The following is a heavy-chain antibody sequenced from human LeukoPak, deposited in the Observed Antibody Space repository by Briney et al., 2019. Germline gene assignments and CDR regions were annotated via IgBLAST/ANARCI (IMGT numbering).Heavy chain of an antibody. CDR3: AXQXXDILTGYYYYFDY. CDR1: GXXXXXXNXX. D-gene: IGHD3-9*01. V-gene: IGHV4-39*01. CDR2: XXXSXST. J-gene: IGHJ4*02. Sequence: SETLSLTCTVXGXXXXXXNXXXXXXRQXXXXXXXXXXXXXXSXSTYXXPSLXSRVTISVDTSKNQFSLKLSSVTAADAAVYYCAXQXXDILTGYYYYFDYWGQGTLVTVSS.